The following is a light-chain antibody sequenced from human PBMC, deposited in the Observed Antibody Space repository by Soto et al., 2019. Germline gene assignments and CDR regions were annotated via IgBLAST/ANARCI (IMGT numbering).Light chain of an antibody. Sequence: DIQMTQSPSTLSGSVGDRVTITCRASQTISSWLAWYQQKPGKAPKLLIYKACTLKSGVPSRFSGSGSGTEFTLTISNLQPDDFATYYCQHYNSYSEAFGQGTKVDIK. J-gene: IGKJ1*01. CDR2: KAC. CDR3: QHYNSYSEA. CDR1: QTISSW. V-gene: IGKV1-5*03.